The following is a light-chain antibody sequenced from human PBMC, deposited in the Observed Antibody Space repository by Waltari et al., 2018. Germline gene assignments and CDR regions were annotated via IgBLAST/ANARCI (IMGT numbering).Light chain of an antibody. CDR3: QKYERLPAT. J-gene: IGKJ1*01. Sequence: EIVLTQSPGTLSLSPGERGTLSCRASQSVSRFLAWYQQIPGQPPRLLIYGASTRATGIPDRFSGSGSGTDFSLTISRLEPEDFAVYYCQKYERLPATFGQGTKVEIK. V-gene: IGKV3-20*01. CDR2: GAS. CDR1: QSVSRF.